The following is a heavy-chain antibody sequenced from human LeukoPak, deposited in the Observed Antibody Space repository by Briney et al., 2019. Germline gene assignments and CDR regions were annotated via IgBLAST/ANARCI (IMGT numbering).Heavy chain of an antibody. CDR3: ARVGMVAPGAYFDY. CDR1: GFSFSGYY. D-gene: IGHD6-13*01. Sequence: ASVKVSCKASGFSFSGYYMHWVRQAPGQGLEWMGWINPNNSGTNYAQKFEGRVTMTRDTSTSTAYMELSRLRSDDTAVYYCARVGMVAPGAYFDYWGQGTLVTVSS. CDR2: INPNNSGT. J-gene: IGHJ4*02. V-gene: IGHV1-2*02.